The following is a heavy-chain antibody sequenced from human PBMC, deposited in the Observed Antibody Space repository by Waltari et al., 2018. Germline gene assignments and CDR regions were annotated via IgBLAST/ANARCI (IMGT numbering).Heavy chain of an antibody. CDR2: ISYDGSNK. Sequence: QVQLVESGGGVVQHGRSLRLSCAASGFTFSSYGMHWVRQAPGKGLEWVAVISYDGSNKYYADSVKGRFTISRDNSKNTLYLQMNSLRAEDTAVYYCAKAAGGGFWSGYLHYWGQGTLVTVSS. V-gene: IGHV3-30*18. D-gene: IGHD3-3*01. J-gene: IGHJ4*02. CDR1: GFTFSSYG. CDR3: AKAAGGGFWSGYLHY.